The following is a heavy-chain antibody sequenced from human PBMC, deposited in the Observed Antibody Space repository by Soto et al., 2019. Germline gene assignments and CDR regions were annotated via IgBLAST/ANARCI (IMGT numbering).Heavy chain of an antibody. J-gene: IGHJ6*03. CDR2: IYSGGST. Sequence: EVQLVESGGGLVQPGGSLRLSCAASGFTVSSNYMSWVRQAPGKGLEWVSVIYSGGSTFYADSVKGRFTISRDNSKNTVYLQMNSLRAEDAGVYYCAREIGREAAQTNYMDVWGKGTTVTVS. V-gene: IGHV3-66*01. D-gene: IGHD6-6*01. CDR1: GFTVSSNY. CDR3: AREIGREAAQTNYMDV.